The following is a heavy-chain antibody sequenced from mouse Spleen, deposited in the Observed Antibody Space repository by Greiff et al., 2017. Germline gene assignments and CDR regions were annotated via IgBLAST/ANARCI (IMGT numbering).Heavy chain of an antibody. CDR2: ISYDGSN. J-gene: IGHJ2*01. D-gene: IGHD3-1*01. V-gene: IGHV3-6*01. Sequence: EVKVEESGPGLVKPSQSLSLTCSVTGYSITSGNYWNWIRQFPGNKLEWMGYISYDGSNNYNPSLKNRIAITRDTSKNQFFLKLNSVTTEDTATXYCASGAARATLYFDYWGQGTTLTVSS. CDR3: ASGAARATLYFDY. CDR1: GYSITSGNY.